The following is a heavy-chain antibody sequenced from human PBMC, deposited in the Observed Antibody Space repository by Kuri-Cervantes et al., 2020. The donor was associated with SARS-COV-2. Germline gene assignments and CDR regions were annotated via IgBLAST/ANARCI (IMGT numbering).Heavy chain of an antibody. Sequence: GGSLRLSCTASGFTFSRYWIHWVRQAPGKGLEWVAVISYDGSNKYYADSVKGRFTISRDNSKNTLYLQMNSLRAEDTAVYYCARGDAFDIWGQGKMVTVSS. J-gene: IGHJ3*02. CDR1: GFTFSRYW. CDR2: ISYDGSNK. V-gene: IGHV3-30-3*01. CDR3: ARGDAFDI.